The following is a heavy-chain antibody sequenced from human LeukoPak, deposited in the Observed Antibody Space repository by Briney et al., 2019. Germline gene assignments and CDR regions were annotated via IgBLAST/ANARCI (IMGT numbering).Heavy chain of an antibody. D-gene: IGHD2-21*02. CDR2: IYYGGST. V-gene: IGHV4-39*01. CDR3: ARPSFCGGDCYYYFDS. Sequence: LRLSCAASGFTFSSYEMNWVRQAPGKGLEWIGSIYYGGSTYYNPSLKSRVTISVDTSKNQFSLKLSSVTAADTAVYYCARPSFCGGDCYYYFDSWGQGTLVTVSS. CDR1: GFTFSSYE. J-gene: IGHJ4*02.